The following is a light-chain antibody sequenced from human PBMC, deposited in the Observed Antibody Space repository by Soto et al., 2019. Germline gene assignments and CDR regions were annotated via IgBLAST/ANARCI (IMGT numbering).Light chain of an antibody. CDR2: KAS. V-gene: IGKV1-5*03. Sequence: DIQMTQSPSTLSASVGDIVTITCRASHSVSTWLAWYQQKPGKAPRLLIHKASPLESGVPSRFIGSGFGTEFTLTXSSLQPDDFATYYCQQYNTYPTWTFGQGTKVEIK. J-gene: IGKJ1*01. CDR1: HSVSTW. CDR3: QQYNTYPTWT.